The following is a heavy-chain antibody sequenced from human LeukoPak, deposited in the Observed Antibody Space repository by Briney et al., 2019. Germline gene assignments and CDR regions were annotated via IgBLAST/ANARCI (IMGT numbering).Heavy chain of an antibody. J-gene: IGHJ4*02. Sequence: GGSLRLSCAASGFTFSSYAMSWVRQAPGKGLEWVSAISGSGGSTYYADSVKGRFTISRGNSKNTLYLQLNSLRAEDTAVYYCAKAKRQWLVQVDYWGQGTLVTVSS. CDR1: GFTFSSYA. CDR2: ISGSGGST. V-gene: IGHV3-23*01. CDR3: AKAKRQWLVQVDY. D-gene: IGHD6-19*01.